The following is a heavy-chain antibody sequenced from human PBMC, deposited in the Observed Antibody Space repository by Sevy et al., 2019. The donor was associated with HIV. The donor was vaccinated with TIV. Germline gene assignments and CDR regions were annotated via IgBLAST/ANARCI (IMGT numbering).Heavy chain of an antibody. J-gene: IGHJ4*02. CDR3: ARYRYSSSRYFDY. CDR1: GGSISSGGYC. Sequence: SETLSLTCTVSGGSISSGGYCWSWIRQHPGKGLEWIGYIYYSGSTYYNPSLKSRVTISVDTSKNQFSLKLSSVTAADTAVYYCARYRYSSSRYFDYWGQGTLVTVSS. V-gene: IGHV4-31*03. CDR2: IYYSGST. D-gene: IGHD6-13*01.